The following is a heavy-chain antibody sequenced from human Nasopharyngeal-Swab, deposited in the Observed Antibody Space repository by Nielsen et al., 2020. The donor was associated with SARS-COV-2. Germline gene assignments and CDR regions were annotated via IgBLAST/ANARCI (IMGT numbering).Heavy chain of an antibody. D-gene: IGHD4-11*01. J-gene: IGHJ4*02. CDR3: ARSPTDYSNYAFDY. CDR1: GFTFSSYW. V-gene: IGHV3-74*01. Sequence: LSLTCAASGFTFSSYWMHWVRQAPGKGLVWVSRINSDGSSTSYADSVKGRFTISRDNAKNTLYLQMNSLRAEDTAVYYCARSPTDYSNYAFDYWGQGTLVTVSS. CDR2: INSDGSST.